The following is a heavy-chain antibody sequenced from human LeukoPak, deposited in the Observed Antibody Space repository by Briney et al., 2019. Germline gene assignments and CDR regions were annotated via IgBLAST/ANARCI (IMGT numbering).Heavy chain of an antibody. D-gene: IGHD7-27*01. CDR1: GYTFASYD. Sequence: ASVKVSCNASGYTFASYDINWVRQTAGQGLEWIGWMSPNSGDTGYAQNFQGSVTMTRDTSISTAYMELSSLTSEDTAVYYCSKGPPNWGFDYWGQGTLVTVSS. J-gene: IGHJ4*02. CDR2: MSPNSGDT. CDR3: SKGPPNWGFDY. V-gene: IGHV1-8*01.